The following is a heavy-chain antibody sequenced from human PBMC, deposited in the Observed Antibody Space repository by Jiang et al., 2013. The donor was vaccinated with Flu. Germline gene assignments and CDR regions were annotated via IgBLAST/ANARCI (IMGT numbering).Heavy chain of an antibody. V-gene: IGHV2-5*01. Sequence: KALEWLALIYYNDHKRYSPSLESRLTITKDTSKNQVVLTMTNLDPVDTATYYCAHRGPPDFDLWGRGTLVTVSS. CDR2: IYYNDHK. J-gene: IGHJ2*01. CDR3: AHRGPPDFDL.